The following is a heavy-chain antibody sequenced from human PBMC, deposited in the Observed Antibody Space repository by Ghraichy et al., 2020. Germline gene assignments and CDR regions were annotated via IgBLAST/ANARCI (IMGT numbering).Heavy chain of an antibody. CDR1: GGSISIGGYS. CDR3: ASYYYGSGSLPLGMDV. Sequence: SETLSLTCAVSGGSISIGGYSWSWIRQPPGKGLEWIGYIYHSGSTSYNPSLKSRVTISVDRSKNQFSLKLSSVTAADTAVYYCASYYYGSGSLPLGMDVWGQGTTVTVSS. J-gene: IGHJ6*02. D-gene: IGHD3-10*01. V-gene: IGHV4-30-2*01. CDR2: IYHSGST.